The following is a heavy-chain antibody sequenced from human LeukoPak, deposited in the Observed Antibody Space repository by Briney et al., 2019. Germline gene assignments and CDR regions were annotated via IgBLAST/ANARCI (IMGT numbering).Heavy chain of an antibody. J-gene: IGHJ4*02. V-gene: IGHV3-30*03. CDR3: AGVAARPSDY. D-gene: IGHD6-6*01. CDR2: ISYDGSNK. CDR1: GFTFSSYG. Sequence: GGSLRLSCAASGFTFSSYGMHWVRQAPGKGLEWVAVISYDGSNKYYADSVKGRFTISRDNSKNTLYLQMNSLRAEDTAVYYCAGVAARPSDYWGQGTLVTISS.